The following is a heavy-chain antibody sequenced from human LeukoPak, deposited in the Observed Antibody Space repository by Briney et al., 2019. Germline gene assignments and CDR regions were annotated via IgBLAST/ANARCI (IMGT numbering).Heavy chain of an antibody. CDR3: VRGAKVRGDAFDI. D-gene: IGHD3-10*01. Sequence: GGSLRLSCAASGFTFTSYGMHWVRQAPGKGLEWVSRLRSKAESYTTNYAAPVKGRFTTSRDDSKNSLYLQMNSLKIEDSTVYYCVRGAKVRGDAFDIWGRGTAVTVSS. CDR1: GFTFTSYG. CDR2: LRSKAESYTT. V-gene: IGHV3-72*01. J-gene: IGHJ3*02.